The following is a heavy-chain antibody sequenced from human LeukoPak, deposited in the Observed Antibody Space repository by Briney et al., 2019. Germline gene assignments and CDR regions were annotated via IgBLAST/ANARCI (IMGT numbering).Heavy chain of an antibody. CDR2: INHSGST. Sequence: SETLSLTCAVYGGSFSGYYWSWIRQPPGKGLEWIGEINHSGSTNYNPSLKSRVTISVDTSKNQFSLKLSSVTAADTAVYYRARGVAVAGTLDYWGQGTLVTVSS. V-gene: IGHV4-34*01. D-gene: IGHD6-19*01. J-gene: IGHJ4*02. CDR3: ARGVAVAGTLDY. CDR1: GGSFSGYY.